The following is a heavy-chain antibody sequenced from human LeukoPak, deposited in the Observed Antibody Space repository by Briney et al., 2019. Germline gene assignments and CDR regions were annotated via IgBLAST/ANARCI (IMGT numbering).Heavy chain of an antibody. J-gene: IGHJ4*02. CDR1: GYTFTSYY. CDR2: INPSGGST. D-gene: IGHD1-1*01. Sequence: GASVKVSCKASGYTFTSYYMHWVRQAPGQGLEWMGIINPSGGSTSYAQKFQGRVTMTRDMSTSTVYMELSSVRSEDTAVYYCGTTGTTPHWGQGTLVTVSS. V-gene: IGHV1-46*01. CDR3: GTTGTTPH.